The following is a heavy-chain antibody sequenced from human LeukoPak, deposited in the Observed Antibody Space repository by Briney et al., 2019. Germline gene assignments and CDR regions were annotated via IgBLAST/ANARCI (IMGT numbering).Heavy chain of an antibody. CDR2: ISSSGSTI. V-gene: IGHV3-48*03. D-gene: IGHD3-10*01. Sequence: GGSLRLSCAASGFTFSSYEMNWVRQAPGKGLEWVSYISSSGSTIYYADSVKGRFTISRDNAKNSLYLQMNSLRAEDTAVYYCAKSGYGSGSYHNGGIDYWGQGTLVTVSS. CDR3: AKSGYGSGSYHNGGIDY. J-gene: IGHJ4*02. CDR1: GFTFSSYE.